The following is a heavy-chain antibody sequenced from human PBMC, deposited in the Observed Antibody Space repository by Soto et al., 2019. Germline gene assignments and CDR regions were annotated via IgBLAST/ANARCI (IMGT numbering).Heavy chain of an antibody. CDR3: ARSNLGTFDY. V-gene: IGHV3-48*01. CDR2: ISSSSSTI. CDR1: GFTFSSYS. J-gene: IGHJ4*02. D-gene: IGHD1-1*01. Sequence: GGSLRLSCAASGFTFSSYSMNWFRQAPGKGLEWVSYISSSSSTIYYADSVKGRFTISRDNAKNSLYLQMNSLRAEDTAVYYCARSNLGTFDYWGQGTLVTVDS.